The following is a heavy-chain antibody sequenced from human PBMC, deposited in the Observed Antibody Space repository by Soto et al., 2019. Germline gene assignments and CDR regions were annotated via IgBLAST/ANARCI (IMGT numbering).Heavy chain of an antibody. CDR2: VYHTGDT. CDR3: AREIVTAGGNNYFDP. J-gene: IGHJ5*02. V-gene: IGHV4-4*02. Sequence: QVQLQESGPRLVMPSGSLSLTCGVSGGTVASSHWWSWVRQSPGGGLEWIGNVYHTGDTNFNPSLQSRVTISVDKSNNQFSLRLNSLTAADTAVYFCAREIVTAGGNNYFDPWGPGTLVTVSS. D-gene: IGHD2-21*02. CDR1: GGTVASSHW.